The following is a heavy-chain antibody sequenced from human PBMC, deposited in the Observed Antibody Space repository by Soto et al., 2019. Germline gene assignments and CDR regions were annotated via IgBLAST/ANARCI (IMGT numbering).Heavy chain of an antibody. Sequence: QVQLMQSGAEVKKPGSSVKVSCKASGGTFSTSAISWVRQAPGEGLEWVGGIMPVFATPDYAQKFQGRVTISADESTTTDYLELTSLTTDDTAVYYCARDKDRQQLGGNYSDILDVWGQGTAITVSS. CDR3: ARDKDRQQLGGNYSDILDV. V-gene: IGHV1-69*12. CDR2: IMPVFATP. CDR1: GGTFSTSA. J-gene: IGHJ6*02. D-gene: IGHD1-7*01.